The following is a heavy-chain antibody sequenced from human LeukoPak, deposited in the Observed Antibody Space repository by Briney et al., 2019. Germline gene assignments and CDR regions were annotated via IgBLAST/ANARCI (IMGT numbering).Heavy chain of an antibody. CDR1: GFTFSSYS. D-gene: IGHD3-22*01. Sequence: PGGSLRPSCAASGFTFSSYSMNWVRQAPGKGLEWVSYISSSSSTIYYADSVKGRFTISRDNAKNSLYLQMNSLRAEDTAVYYCARVRDSSGYYYLAFDYWGQGTLVTVSS. CDR2: ISSSSSTI. V-gene: IGHV3-48*01. J-gene: IGHJ4*02. CDR3: ARVRDSSGYYYLAFDY.